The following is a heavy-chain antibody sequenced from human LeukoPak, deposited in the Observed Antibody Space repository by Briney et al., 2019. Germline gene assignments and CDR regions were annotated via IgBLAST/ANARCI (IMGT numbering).Heavy chain of an antibody. CDR2: IYYSGST. CDR1: GGSISSGGYY. D-gene: IGHD3-9*01. CDR3: ARDHNDILTGSTAFDI. J-gene: IGHJ3*02. V-gene: IGHV4-31*03. Sequence: SETLSLTFTVSGGSISSGGYYWSWIRQHPGKGLEWIGYIYYSGSTYYNPSLKSRVTISVDTSKNQFSLKLSSVTAADTAVYYCARDHNDILTGSTAFDIWGQGTMVTVSS.